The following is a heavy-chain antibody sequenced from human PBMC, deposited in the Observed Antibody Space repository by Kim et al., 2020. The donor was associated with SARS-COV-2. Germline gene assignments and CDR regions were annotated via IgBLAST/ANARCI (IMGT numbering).Heavy chain of an antibody. Sequence: GGSLRLSCAASGFTFSSYGMHWVRQAPGKGLEWVAVISYDGSNKYYADSVKGRFTISRDNSKNTLYLQMNSLRAEDTAVYYCAKRLLYGFPYYFDYWGQGTLVTVSS. V-gene: IGHV3-30*18. CDR1: GFTFSSYG. J-gene: IGHJ4*02. CDR2: ISYDGSNK. D-gene: IGHD2-8*01. CDR3: AKRLLYGFPYYFDY.